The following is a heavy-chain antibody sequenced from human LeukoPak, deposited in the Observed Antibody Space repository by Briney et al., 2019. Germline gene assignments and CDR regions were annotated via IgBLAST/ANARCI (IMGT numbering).Heavy chain of an antibody. D-gene: IGHD3-3*01. CDR3: ARDLEWLLDYYYYYGMDV. CDR2: ISGSGGST. V-gene: IGHV3-23*01. J-gene: IGHJ6*02. Sequence: GGSLRLSCAASGFTFSSYAMSWVRQAPGKGLEWVSAISGSGGSTYYADSVKGRFTISRDNSKNTLYLQMNSLRAEDTAVYYCARDLEWLLDYYYYYGMDVWGQGTTVTVSS. CDR1: GFTFSSYA.